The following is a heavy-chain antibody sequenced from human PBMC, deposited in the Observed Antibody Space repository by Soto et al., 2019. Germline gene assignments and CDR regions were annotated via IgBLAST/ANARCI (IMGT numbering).Heavy chain of an antibody. V-gene: IGHV3-33*01. J-gene: IGHJ4*02. D-gene: IGHD3-3*01. Sequence: ESGGGVVQPGRSLRLSCAASGFTFSSYGMHWVRQAPGKGLEWVAVIWYDGSNKYYADSVKGRFTISRDNSKNTLYLQMNSLRAEDTAVYYCARDSAYYDFWSGCVDYWGQGTLVTVSS. CDR3: ARDSAYYDFWSGCVDY. CDR1: GFTFSSYG. CDR2: IWYDGSNK.